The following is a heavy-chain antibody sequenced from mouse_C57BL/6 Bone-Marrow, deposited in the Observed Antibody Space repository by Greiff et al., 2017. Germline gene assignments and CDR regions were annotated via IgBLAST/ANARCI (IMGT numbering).Heavy chain of an antibody. CDR3: ARKGFYYYGNAMDY. Sequence: EVQLQQSGPELVKPGASVKISCKASGYTFTDYYMNWVKQSHGKSLEWIGDINPNNGGTSYNQKFKGKATLTVDKSSSTAYMELRSLTSEDSAVYYCARKGFYYYGNAMDYWGQGTSVTVSS. V-gene: IGHV1-26*01. J-gene: IGHJ4*01. CDR2: INPNNGGT. D-gene: IGHD1-1*01. CDR1: GYTFTDYY.